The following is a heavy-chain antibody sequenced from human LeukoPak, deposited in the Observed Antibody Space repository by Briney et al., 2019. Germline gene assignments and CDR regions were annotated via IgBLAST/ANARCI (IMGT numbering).Heavy chain of an antibody. CDR1: GYTFTSFW. D-gene: IGHD3-16*01. J-gene: IGHJ4*02. CDR2: IFPPDSTT. V-gene: IGHV5-51*01. CDR3: ARRGGAADFDY. Sequence: GESLKISCQGSGYTFTSFWIGWGRQVPRKGLEYMGIIFPPDSTTTYSPSFQGQVTMSVDKSISTAYLQWSSLNASDTAMYYCARRGGAADFDYWGQGTLVTVSS.